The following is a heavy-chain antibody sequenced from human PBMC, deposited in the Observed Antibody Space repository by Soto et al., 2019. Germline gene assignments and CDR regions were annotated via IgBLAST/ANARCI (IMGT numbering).Heavy chain of an antibody. D-gene: IGHD1-26*01. CDR2: IIPIFGTA. J-gene: IGHJ4*02. CDR1: GGTFSSYA. Sequence: SVKVSCKASGGTFSSYAISWVRQAPGQGLEWMGGIIPIFGTANYAQKFQGRVTITADESTSTAYMELSSLRSEDTAVYYCARDLRGSYRRFDYWGQGTLVTVSS. V-gene: IGHV1-69*13. CDR3: ARDLRGSYRRFDY.